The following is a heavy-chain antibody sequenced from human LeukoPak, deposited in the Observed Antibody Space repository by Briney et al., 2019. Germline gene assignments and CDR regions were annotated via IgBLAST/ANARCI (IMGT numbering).Heavy chain of an antibody. CDR2: MNPYSGNT. CDR1: GYTFTSYD. J-gene: IGHJ5*02. Sequence: PGASVKVSCKASGYTFTSYDINWVRQATGQGLEWMGWMNPYSGNTGYAQKFQGRVTMTRNTSISTAYMELSSLRSEDTAVYYCARGRGDCSSTSCYSNWFDPWGQGTLVTVSS. D-gene: IGHD2-2*01. V-gene: IGHV1-8*01. CDR3: ARGRGDCSSTSCYSNWFDP.